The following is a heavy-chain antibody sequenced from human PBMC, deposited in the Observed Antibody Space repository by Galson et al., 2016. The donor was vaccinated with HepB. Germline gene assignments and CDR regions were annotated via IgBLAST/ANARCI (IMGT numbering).Heavy chain of an antibody. V-gene: IGHV3-23*01. CDR2: ISGTGGKT. D-gene: IGHD3-22*01. CDR3: AKDRTMSETSGYYYFDY. J-gene: IGHJ4*02. CDR1: GVAFSSYA. Sequence: SLRLSCAASGVAFSSYAMSWVRQAPGQGLYWVSAISGTGGKTYYADSVKGRFTISRDNSKNTLYLQMNSLRAEDTAVYFCAKDRTMSETSGYYYFDYWGQGTLVTVSS.